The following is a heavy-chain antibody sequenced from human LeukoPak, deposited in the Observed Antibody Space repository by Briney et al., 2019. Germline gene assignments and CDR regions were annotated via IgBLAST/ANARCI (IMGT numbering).Heavy chain of an antibody. CDR1: GFTFSSYA. V-gene: IGHV3-30-3*01. D-gene: IGHD3-16*01. CDR3: ARSLGETTFDY. CDR2: ISYDGSNK. J-gene: IGHJ4*02. Sequence: GGSLRLSCAASGFTFSSYAMYWVRQAPGKGLEWVAVISYDGSNKYYADSVKGRFTISRDNSKNTVHLEMNSLRVEDTAVYYCARSLGETTFDYWGQGTLVTVSS.